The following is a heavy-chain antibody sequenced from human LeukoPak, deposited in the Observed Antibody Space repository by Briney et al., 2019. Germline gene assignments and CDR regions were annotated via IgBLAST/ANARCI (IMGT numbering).Heavy chain of an antibody. Sequence: SETLSLTCAVSGGSISSGGYSWSWIRQPPGKGLEWIGYIYHSGSTYYNPSLKSRVTISVDRSKNQFSLKLSSVTAADTAVYCCAGGGGVIAAAGTIDYWGQGTLVTVSS. J-gene: IGHJ4*02. V-gene: IGHV4-30-2*01. CDR2: IYHSGST. D-gene: IGHD6-13*01. CDR3: AGGGGVIAAAGTIDY. CDR1: GGSISSGGYS.